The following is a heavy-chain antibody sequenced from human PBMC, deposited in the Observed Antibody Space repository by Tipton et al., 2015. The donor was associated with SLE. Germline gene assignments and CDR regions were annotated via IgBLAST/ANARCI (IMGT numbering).Heavy chain of an antibody. CDR3: ARGGLWQQLGHYFDY. Sequence: SLRLSCAASGFTFDDYGMSWVRQAPGKGLEWVSGINWNGGSTGYADSVKGRFTISRDNAKNSLYLQMNSLRAEDTALYYCARGGLWQQLGHYFDYWGQGTLVTVSS. D-gene: IGHD6-13*01. V-gene: IGHV3-20*04. CDR1: GFTFDDYG. J-gene: IGHJ4*02. CDR2: INWNGGST.